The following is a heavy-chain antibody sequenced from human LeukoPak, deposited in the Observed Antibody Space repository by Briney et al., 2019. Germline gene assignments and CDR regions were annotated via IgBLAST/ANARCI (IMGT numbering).Heavy chain of an antibody. J-gene: IGHJ5*02. V-gene: IGHV4-30-4*01. CDR2: IYYSGST. CDR3: ARSSGSSNWFDP. D-gene: IGHD3-10*01. Sequence: SETLSLTCTVSGGSISSSSYYWSWIRQPPGKGLGWIGYIYYSGSTYYNPSLKSRVTISVDTSKNQFSLKLSSVTAADTAVYYCARSSGSSNWFDPWGQGTLVTVSS. CDR1: GGSISSSSYY.